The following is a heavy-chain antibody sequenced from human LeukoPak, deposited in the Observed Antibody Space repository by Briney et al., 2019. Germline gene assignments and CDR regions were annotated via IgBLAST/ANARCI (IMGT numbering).Heavy chain of an antibody. CDR1: GGSISGHY. Sequence: SETLSLTCTVSGGSISGHYWSWIRQPPGKGLEWIGFVSYSGDTNYSTSFNGRVTISLDTSKSQFSLNLNSVTAADTAVYFCARGGASTRCFGYWGQPTLVTAPS. CDR3: ARGGASTRCFGY. J-gene: IGHJ4*02. V-gene: IGHV4-59*11. D-gene: IGHD4/OR15-4a*01. CDR2: VSYSGDT.